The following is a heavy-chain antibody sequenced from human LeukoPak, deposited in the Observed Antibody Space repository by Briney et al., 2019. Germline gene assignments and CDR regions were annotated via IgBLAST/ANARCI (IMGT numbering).Heavy chain of an antibody. D-gene: IGHD3-16*02. Sequence: PGGSLRLSCAASGFTLSNYAMSWVRQAPGKGLEWVSSITGSGGRTYYADSVKGRFTASRDNSKNMLYLQMNSLTVEDTAVYYCAKDVPENYNIWGSYRSDYWGQGTLVTVSS. CDR1: GFTLSNYA. CDR2: ITGSGGRT. CDR3: AKDVPENYNIWGSYRSDY. J-gene: IGHJ4*02. V-gene: IGHV3-23*01.